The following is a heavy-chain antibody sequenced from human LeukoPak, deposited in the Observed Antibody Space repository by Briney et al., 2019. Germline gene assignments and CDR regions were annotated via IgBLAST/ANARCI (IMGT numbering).Heavy chain of an antibody. CDR3: ATAKGSKGSSAEYFHH. Sequence: SETLSLTCTVSGGSISSSSNYWGWIRQPPVKGLEWIGSIYYSGSTYYNPSLESRVTISVDTSKNQFSLKLNSVTAADTAVYFCATAKGSKGSSAEYFHHWGQGTLVTVSS. CDR2: IYYSGST. J-gene: IGHJ1*01. D-gene: IGHD2-2*01. V-gene: IGHV4-39*07. CDR1: GGSISSSSNY.